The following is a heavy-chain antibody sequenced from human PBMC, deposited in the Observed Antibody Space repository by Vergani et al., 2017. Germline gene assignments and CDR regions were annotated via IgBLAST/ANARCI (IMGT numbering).Heavy chain of an antibody. J-gene: IGHJ6*02. CDR1: GGTSSSRT. CDR2: IIPILGIA. V-gene: IGHV1-69*08. D-gene: IGHD3-10*01. Sequence: QVQLVQSGAEVKKPGSSVKVSCKALGGTSSSRTISWVRQAPGQGLEWMGRIIPILGIANYAQKFQGRVTITADKSTSTAYMELSSLRSEDTAVYYCARDQSITMVRGVVYGMDVWGQGTTVTVSS. CDR3: ARDQSITMVRGVVYGMDV.